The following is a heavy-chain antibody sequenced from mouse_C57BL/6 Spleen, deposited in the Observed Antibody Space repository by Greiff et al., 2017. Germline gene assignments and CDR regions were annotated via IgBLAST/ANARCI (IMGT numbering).Heavy chain of an antibody. D-gene: IGHD1-1*01. CDR1: GYTFTSYW. Sequence: QVQLQQPGAELVMPGASVKLSCKASGYTFTSYWMHWVKQRPGQGLEWIGEIDPTDSYTNYNQKFKGKSTLTVDKSSSTAYMQLSSLTSEDSAVYYGAIGDYGRSYGDYWGQGTTLTVSS. V-gene: IGHV1-69*01. CDR3: AIGDYGRSYGDY. J-gene: IGHJ2*01. CDR2: IDPTDSYT.